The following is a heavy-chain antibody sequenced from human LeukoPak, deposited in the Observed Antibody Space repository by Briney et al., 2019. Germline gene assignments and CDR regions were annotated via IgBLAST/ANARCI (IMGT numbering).Heavy chain of an antibody. V-gene: IGHV3-23*01. Sequence: GRSLRLSCAASGFTFSSYAMSWVRQAPGKGLEWVSAISGSGGSTYYADSVKGRFTISRDNSKNTLYLQMNSLRAEDTAVYYCATGLSGPDAFDIWGQGTMVTVSS. CDR3: ATGLSGPDAFDI. J-gene: IGHJ3*02. CDR1: GFTFSSYA. D-gene: IGHD6-19*01. CDR2: ISGSGGST.